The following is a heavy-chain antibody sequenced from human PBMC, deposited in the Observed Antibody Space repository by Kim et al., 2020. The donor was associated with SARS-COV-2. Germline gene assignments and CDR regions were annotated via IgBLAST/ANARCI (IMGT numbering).Heavy chain of an antibody. CDR3: AKTIVAARFFDY. D-gene: IGHD6-6*01. J-gene: IGHJ4*02. V-gene: IGHV3-53*01. Sequence: YSSNSLKVRFTISRDSSKNVVDLQMNSLRADDTAVYYCAKTIVAARFFDYWGQVTLVTVSS.